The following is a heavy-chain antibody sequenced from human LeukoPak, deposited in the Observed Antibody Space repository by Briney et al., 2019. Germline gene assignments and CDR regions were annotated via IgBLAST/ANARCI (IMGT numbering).Heavy chain of an antibody. CDR1: GFTFSSYA. CDR3: AKMDYGDYVLGYYFDY. CDR2: ISGSGGST. V-gene: IGHV3-23*01. Sequence: TGGSLRLSCAASGFTFSSYAMSWVRQAPGKGLEWVSAISGSGGSTYYADSVKGRFTISRDNSKNTLYLQMNSLRAEDTAVYYCAKMDYGDYVLGYYFDYWGQGTLVTVSS. J-gene: IGHJ4*02. D-gene: IGHD4-17*01.